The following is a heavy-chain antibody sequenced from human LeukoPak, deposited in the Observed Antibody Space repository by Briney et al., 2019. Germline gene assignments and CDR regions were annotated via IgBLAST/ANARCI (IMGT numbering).Heavy chain of an antibody. CDR3: ARVDGSGVDY. V-gene: IGHV1-8*01. CDR1: GYTFTSYD. Sequence: ASVTVSYKASGYTFTSYDINWVRQATGQGLEWMGWMNPNSGNTGYPQKFQGRVTMTRNTSISTAYMELSSLRSEDAAVYYCARVDGSGVDYWGQGTLVTVSS. CDR2: MNPNSGNT. D-gene: IGHD3-10*01. J-gene: IGHJ4*02.